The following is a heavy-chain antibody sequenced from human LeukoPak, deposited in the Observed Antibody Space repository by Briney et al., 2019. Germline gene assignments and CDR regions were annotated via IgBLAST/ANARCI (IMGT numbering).Heavy chain of an antibody. CDR2: ISSSSSYI. CDR1: GFTFSSYT. V-gene: IGHV3-21*01. D-gene: IGHD2-15*01. CDR3: ARDPTPRYCSGGSCYTHYGVDV. J-gene: IGHJ6*02. Sequence: GGSLRLSCAASGFTFSSYTMNWVRQAPGKGLEWVSSISSSSSYIYYANSVKGRLTISRDNAKNSLYLQMNSLRAEDTAVYYCARDPTPRYCSGGSCYTHYGVDVWGQGTTVTVSS.